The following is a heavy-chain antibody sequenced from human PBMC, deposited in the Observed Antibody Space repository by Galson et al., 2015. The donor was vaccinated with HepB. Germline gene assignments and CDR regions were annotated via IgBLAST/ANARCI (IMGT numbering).Heavy chain of an antibody. CDR2: ISGSGGST. D-gene: IGHD3-3*01. CDR3: AKSSSYDFWSEDAFDI. CDR1: GFTFSSYA. Sequence: SLRLSCAASGFTFSSYAMSWVRQAPGKGLEWVSAISGSGGSTYYADSVKGRFTISRDNSKNTLYLQMNSLRAEGTAVYYCAKSSSYDFWSEDAFDIWGQGTMVTVSS. J-gene: IGHJ3*02. V-gene: IGHV3-23*01.